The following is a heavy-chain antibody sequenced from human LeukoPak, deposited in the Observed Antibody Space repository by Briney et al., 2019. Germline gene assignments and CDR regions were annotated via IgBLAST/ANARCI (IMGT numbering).Heavy chain of an antibody. V-gene: IGHV3-74*01. CDR2: INTDGTVT. CDR1: GFTFSKYW. CDR3: ATRQWLAPPPDS. Sequence: RGTLRLSCAASGFTFSKYWMLWGREAPRPGQGSVSRINTDGTVTTYADSVQSRFAPSTDNTDNTMFMPKSSARDEATALYYCATRQWLAPPPDSWGQGTPVTVSS. J-gene: IGHJ5*02. D-gene: IGHD6-19*01.